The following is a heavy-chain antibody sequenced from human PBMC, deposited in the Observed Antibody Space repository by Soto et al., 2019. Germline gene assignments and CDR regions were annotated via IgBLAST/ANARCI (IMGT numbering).Heavy chain of an antibody. D-gene: IGHD4-4*01. V-gene: IGHV5-10-1*01. CDR2: IDPSDSYT. CDR3: ARLPASPDYSTYGMDV. CDR1: GYSFTSYW. J-gene: IGHJ6*02. Sequence: GESLKNSCKGSGYSFTSYWISWVRQMPGKGLEWMGRIDPSDSYTNYSPSFQGHVTISADKSISTAYLQWSSLKASDTAMYYCARLPASPDYSTYGMDVWGQGTTVTVSS.